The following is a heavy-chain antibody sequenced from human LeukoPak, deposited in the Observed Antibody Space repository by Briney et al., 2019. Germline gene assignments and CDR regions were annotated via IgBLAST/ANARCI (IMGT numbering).Heavy chain of an antibody. V-gene: IGHV4-59*01. D-gene: IGHD4-23*01. CDR1: GGSISIYY. CDR2: IYYSGST. Sequence: SETLSLTCTVSGGSISIYYWSWIRQPPGKGLEWIGYIYYSGSTNYNPSLKSRVTISVDTSKNQFSLKLSSVTAADTAVYYCARVDYGGNSPPDYWGQGTLVTVSS. CDR3: ARVDYGGNSPPDY. J-gene: IGHJ4*02.